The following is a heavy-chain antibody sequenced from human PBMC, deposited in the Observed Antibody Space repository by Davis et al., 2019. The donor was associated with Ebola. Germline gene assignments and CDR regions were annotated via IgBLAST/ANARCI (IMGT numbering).Heavy chain of an antibody. J-gene: IGHJ6*04. CDR1: GFTFSNYV. D-gene: IGHD3-3*01. CDR2: ITGSGGTT. Sequence: GESLKISCAASGFTFSNYVMNWVRQAPGKGLEWVSAITGSGGTTYYADSVKGRFTISKDNSKNTLYLQMNSLRAEDTAVYYCAKSGLSFGVVKYHYGMDVWGKGTTVTVSS. V-gene: IGHV3-23*01. CDR3: AKSGLSFGVVKYHYGMDV.